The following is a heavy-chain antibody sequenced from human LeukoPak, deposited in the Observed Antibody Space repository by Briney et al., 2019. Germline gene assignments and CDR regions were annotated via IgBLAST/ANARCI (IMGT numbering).Heavy chain of an antibody. CDR3: ARVATGTTSETFDY. CDR1: GGSISSYY. V-gene: IGHV4-4*07. D-gene: IGHD1-7*01. Sequence: ASETLSLTCTVSGGSISSYYWSWIRQPAGKGLEWIGRIYTSGSTNYNPSLKSRVTMSVDTSKNQFSLKLSSVTAADTAVYYCARVATGTTSETFDYWGQGTLVTVSS. J-gene: IGHJ4*02. CDR2: IYTSGST.